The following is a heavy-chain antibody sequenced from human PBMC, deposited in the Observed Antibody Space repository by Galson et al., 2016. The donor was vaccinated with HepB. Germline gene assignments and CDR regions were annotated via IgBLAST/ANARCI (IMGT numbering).Heavy chain of an antibody. D-gene: IGHD3-22*01. Sequence: SLRLSCAASGFTFSSYPMHWVRQAPGKGLEWVAIISYDGGNKNYADSVKGRFTISRDNSKNTLYLQMNSLRPEDTAIYYCAKSGLVVVPFPRGRFFDYWGQGILVTVSS. CDR3: AKSGLVVVPFPRGRFFDY. J-gene: IGHJ4*02. V-gene: IGHV3-30*04. CDR1: GFTFSSYP. CDR2: ISYDGGNK.